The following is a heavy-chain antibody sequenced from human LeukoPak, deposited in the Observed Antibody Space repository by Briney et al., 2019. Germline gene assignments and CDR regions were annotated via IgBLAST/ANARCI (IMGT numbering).Heavy chain of an antibody. Sequence: PGRSLRLSCAASGFTFSSYDMHWVRQAPGKGLEWVAVISYDGSNKYYADSVKGRFTISRDNSKNTLYLQMHSLRAEDTAVYYCAKDLVESDSTGYFSDWGQGTLVSVSS. J-gene: IGHJ4*02. V-gene: IGHV3-30*18. CDR3: AKDLVESDSTGYFSD. CDR1: GFTFSSYD. D-gene: IGHD3-22*01. CDR2: ISYDGSNK.